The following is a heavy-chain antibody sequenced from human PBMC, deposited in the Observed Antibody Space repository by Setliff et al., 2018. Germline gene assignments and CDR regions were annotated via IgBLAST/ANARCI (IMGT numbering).Heavy chain of an antibody. Sequence: GASVKVSCKASGGTFSSYGISWVRQAPGQGLEWVGGIIPIFGSANYARKFQGRVTIITDESTSTAYMQLSSLGSEDTAVYYCVREGVHSRSSTDYRYYMDVWGKGTTVTVSS. CDR3: VREGVHSRSSTDYRYYMDV. D-gene: IGHD6-6*01. CDR1: GGTFSSYG. CDR2: IIPIFGSA. V-gene: IGHV1-69*05. J-gene: IGHJ6*03.